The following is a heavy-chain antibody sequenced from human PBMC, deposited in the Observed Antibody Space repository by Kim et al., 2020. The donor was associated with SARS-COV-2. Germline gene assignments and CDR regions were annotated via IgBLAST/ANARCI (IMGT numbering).Heavy chain of an antibody. V-gene: IGHV3-15*01. CDR2: IKSKTDGGTT. CDR1: GFTFSNAW. J-gene: IGHJ3*02. D-gene: IGHD3-9*01. CDR3: TTDPSQRYFGWFAPKNTHPDAFDI. Sequence: GGSLRLSCAASGFTFSNAWMSWVRQAPGKGLEWVGRIKSKTDGGTTDYAAPVKGRFTISRDDSKNTLYLQMNSLKTEDTAVYYCTTDPSQRYFGWFAPKNTHPDAFDIWGQGTMVTVSS.